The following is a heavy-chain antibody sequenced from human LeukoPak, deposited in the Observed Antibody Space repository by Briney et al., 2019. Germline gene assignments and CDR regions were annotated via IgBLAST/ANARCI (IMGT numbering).Heavy chain of an antibody. D-gene: IGHD2-15*01. CDR2: ISSGSSTI. CDR3: ARFRSGSSCLDY. Sequence: GGSLRLSCTASGFTFSAYNMNWVRQAPGRWLEWVSYISSGSSTIYYADSVKGRFTISRDNAKNSLYLQMNSLRDEDTAVYYCARFRSGSSCLDYWGQGTLVTVSS. CDR1: GFTFSAYN. V-gene: IGHV3-48*02. J-gene: IGHJ4*02.